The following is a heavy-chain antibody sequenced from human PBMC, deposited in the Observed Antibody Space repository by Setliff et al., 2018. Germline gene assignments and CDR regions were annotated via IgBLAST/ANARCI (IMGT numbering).Heavy chain of an antibody. CDR2: ISPYYGNT. D-gene: IGHD3-22*01. J-gene: IGHJ4*02. Sequence: ASVKVSCKTSGYSFTVFGISWVRQAPGQGLEWMGWISPYYGNTNYAQQFQGRVTMTTDTSTTTAYMELTSPTSDDTALYYCVRGQGPRTVVAIPFDHWGQGTLVTVSS. V-gene: IGHV1-18*01. CDR3: VRGQGPRTVVAIPFDH. CDR1: GYSFTVFG.